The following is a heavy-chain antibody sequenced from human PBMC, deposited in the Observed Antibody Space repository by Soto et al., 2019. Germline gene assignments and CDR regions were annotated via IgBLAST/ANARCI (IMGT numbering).Heavy chain of an antibody. CDR3: ARGPSGDKVDY. J-gene: IGHJ4*02. CDR2: INHSGST. CDR1: GGSFSGYY. D-gene: IGHD7-27*01. Sequence: SETLSLTCAVFGGSFSGYYWNWIRQPPGKGLEWIGEINHSGSTNYNPSLKSRVTISVDTSNNQFSLKLSSVSAADTAVYYCARGPSGDKVDYWGQGTLVTVSS. V-gene: IGHV4-34*01.